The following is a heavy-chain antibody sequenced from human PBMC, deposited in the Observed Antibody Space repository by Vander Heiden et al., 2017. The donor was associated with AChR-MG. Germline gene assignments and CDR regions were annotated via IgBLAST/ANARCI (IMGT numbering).Heavy chain of an antibody. Sequence: EFRLVHSGAEGKKPGGPRTIPGKVLESGFTRYGTGWVRQMPGKGLEWMGIIYPGDSDTRYSPSFQGQVTISADKSISTAYLQWSSLKASDTAMYYCARHESIAAAGRVTHYYYGMDVWGQGTTVTVSS. D-gene: IGHD6-13*01. CDR2: IYPGDSDT. CDR1: ESGFTRYG. V-gene: IGHV5-51*01. CDR3: ARHESIAAAGRVTHYYYGMDV. J-gene: IGHJ6*02.